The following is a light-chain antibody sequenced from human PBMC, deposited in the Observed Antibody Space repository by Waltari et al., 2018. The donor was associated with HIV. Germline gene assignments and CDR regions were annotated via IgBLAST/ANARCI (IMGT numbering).Light chain of an antibody. Sequence: QSVLSQPPSMSGAPGQRVTLPCSGNTSNIGANYVYWFQHGPDAGPKLFIFSDQRRPSGVPGRVSGSKAGTSAYLGISGIRPEDEADYYCATWEDNLNTYVFGPGTRLSVL. CDR2: SDQ. J-gene: IGLJ1*01. V-gene: IGLV1-47*01. CDR3: ATWEDNLNTYV. CDR1: TSNIGANY.